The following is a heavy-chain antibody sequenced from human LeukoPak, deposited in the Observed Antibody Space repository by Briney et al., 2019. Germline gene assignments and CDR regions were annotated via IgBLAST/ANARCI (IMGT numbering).Heavy chain of an antibody. CDR2: ISYDGSNK. D-gene: IGHD3-3*01. CDR3: AKQGSYDFWSGYYLPYYYYGMDV. Sequence: GRSLRLSCAASGFTFSSYAMHWVRQAPGKGLEWVAVISYDGSNKYYADSVKGRFTISRDNSKNTLYLQMNSLRAEDTAVYYCAKQGSYDFWSGYYLPYYYYGMDVWGQGTTVTVSS. J-gene: IGHJ6*02. V-gene: IGHV3-30-3*02. CDR1: GFTFSSYA.